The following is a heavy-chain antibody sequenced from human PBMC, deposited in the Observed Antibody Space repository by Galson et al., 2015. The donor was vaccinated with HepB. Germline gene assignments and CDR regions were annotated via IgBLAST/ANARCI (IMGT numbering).Heavy chain of an antibody. J-gene: IGHJ3*02. CDR1: EFTFSSYE. CDR3: ARDWETSGYVMGAFDI. V-gene: IGHV3-30-3*01. Sequence: SLRLSCAASEFTFSSYEMHWVRQAPGKGLEWVAVISYDGNIQYYADSVKGRFTISRDNSKNILNLQMSSLRDDDTAVYYCARDWETSGYVMGAFDIWGQGTMVTVSS. D-gene: IGHD3-22*01. CDR2: ISYDGNIQ.